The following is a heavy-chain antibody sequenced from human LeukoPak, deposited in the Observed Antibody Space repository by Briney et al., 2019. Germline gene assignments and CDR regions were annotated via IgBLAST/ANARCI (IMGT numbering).Heavy chain of an antibody. D-gene: IGHD3-10*01. CDR1: GGSISTYY. CDR3: ARHKSPLPLH. CDR2: IYYSGST. J-gene: IGHJ4*02. Sequence: PSETLSLTCTVSGGSISTYYWGWIRQPPGKGLEWIGSIYYSGSTNYNPSLKSRVTMSADTSKNQFSLNLTSVTAADTAVYYCARHKSPLPLHWGQGTLVTVSS. V-gene: IGHV4-39*01.